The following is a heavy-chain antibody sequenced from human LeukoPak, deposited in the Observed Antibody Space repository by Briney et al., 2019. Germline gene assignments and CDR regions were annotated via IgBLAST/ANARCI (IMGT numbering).Heavy chain of an antibody. Sequence: AASVKVSCKASGYTFTSYGISWVRQAPGQGLEWMGWISAYNGNTNYAQKLQGRVTLTTDTSTSTAYMELRSLRSDDTAVYYCARDRGYNWNYATAFDIWGQGTMVTVSS. D-gene: IGHD1-7*01. CDR1: GYTFTSYG. CDR3: ARDRGYNWNYATAFDI. J-gene: IGHJ3*02. V-gene: IGHV1-18*01. CDR2: ISAYNGNT.